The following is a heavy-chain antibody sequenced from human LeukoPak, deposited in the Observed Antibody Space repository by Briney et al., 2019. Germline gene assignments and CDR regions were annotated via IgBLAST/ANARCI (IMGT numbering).Heavy chain of an antibody. Sequence: GGSLRLSCAASGFTFSSYWMHWVRQAPGKGLVWVSRINKDGSSTSYADSVKGRFTISRDNAKNTLYLQMNSLRAEDTAVYYCARLGGVATGEEDYWGQGTLVTVSS. CDR1: GFTFSSYW. CDR3: ARLGGVATGEEDY. D-gene: IGHD5-12*01. CDR2: INKDGSST. V-gene: IGHV3-74*01. J-gene: IGHJ4*02.